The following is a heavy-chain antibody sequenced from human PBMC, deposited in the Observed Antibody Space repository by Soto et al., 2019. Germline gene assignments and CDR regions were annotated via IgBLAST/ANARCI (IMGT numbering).Heavy chain of an antibody. CDR1: GGSISSSSYY. Sequence: QLQLQESGPGLVKPSETLSLTCTVSGGSISSSSYYWGWIRPPPGKGLEWIGSIYYSGSTYYNPSLKSRVTIPGDTSKNQGALKLSAVTAADTAVDYCAREWGWYSSSWYVGYDYGMDVWGQGTTVTVSS. V-gene: IGHV4-39*02. J-gene: IGHJ6*02. CDR2: IYYSGST. CDR3: AREWGWYSSSWYVGYDYGMDV. D-gene: IGHD6-13*01.